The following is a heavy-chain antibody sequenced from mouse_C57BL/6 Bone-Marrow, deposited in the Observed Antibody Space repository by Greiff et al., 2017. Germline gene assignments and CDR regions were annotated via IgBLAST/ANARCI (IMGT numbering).Heavy chain of an antibody. Sequence: QVQLQQPGAELVKPGASVKLSCKASGYTFTSYWMHWVKQRPGQGLEWIGMIHPNSGSTNYNEKFKSKATLTVDKSSSTAYTQLSSLTSEDSAVYYCARGNYSNYVGFAYWGQGTLVTVSA. CDR2: IHPNSGST. CDR1: GYTFTSYW. CDR3: ARGNYSNYVGFAY. V-gene: IGHV1-64*01. D-gene: IGHD2-5*01. J-gene: IGHJ3*01.